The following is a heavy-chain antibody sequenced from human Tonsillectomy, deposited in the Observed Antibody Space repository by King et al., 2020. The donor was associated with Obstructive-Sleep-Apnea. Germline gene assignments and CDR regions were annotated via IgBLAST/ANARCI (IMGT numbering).Heavy chain of an antibody. CDR2: IYHSGST. CDR1: GGSISSSNW. V-gene: IGHV4-4*02. Sequence: QLQESGPGLVKPSGTLSLTCAVSGGSISSSNWWSWVRQPPGKGLEWIVEIYHSGSTNYNPSLKSRVTISVDKSKNQFSLKLSSVTAADTAVYYCARGTDYYDSSGYYDAFDIWGQGTMVTVSS. D-gene: IGHD3-22*01. CDR3: ARGTDYYDSSGYYDAFDI. J-gene: IGHJ3*02.